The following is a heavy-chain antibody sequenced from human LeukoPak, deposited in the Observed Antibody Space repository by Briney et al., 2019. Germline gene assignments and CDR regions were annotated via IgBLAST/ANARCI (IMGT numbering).Heavy chain of an antibody. Sequence: GGSLRLASAASGFTLSSFLMSWVRPAPGEGLGWVANLKQDGSEKYYVDYVKGRFTISRDNAKNSLYLQMNSLSAEDTAVYYCARALTPAYYFDYWGQGTLVTVSS. D-gene: IGHD6-25*01. CDR2: LKQDGSEK. CDR1: GFTLSSFL. V-gene: IGHV3-7*01. J-gene: IGHJ4*02. CDR3: ARALTPAYYFDY.